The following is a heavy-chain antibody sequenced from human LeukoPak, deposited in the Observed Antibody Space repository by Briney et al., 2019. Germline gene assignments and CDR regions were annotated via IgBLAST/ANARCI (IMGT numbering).Heavy chain of an antibody. CDR3: ARGADEWELPAHFDY. CDR2: ISYDGSNK. CDR1: GFTFSSYA. J-gene: IGHJ4*02. Sequence: GGSLRLSCAASGFTFSSYAMHWVRQAPGKGLEWVAVISYDGSNKYYADSVKGRFTISRDNSKNTLYLQMNSLRAEDTAVYYCARGADEWELPAHFDYWGQGTLVTVSS. V-gene: IGHV3-30*04. D-gene: IGHD1-26*01.